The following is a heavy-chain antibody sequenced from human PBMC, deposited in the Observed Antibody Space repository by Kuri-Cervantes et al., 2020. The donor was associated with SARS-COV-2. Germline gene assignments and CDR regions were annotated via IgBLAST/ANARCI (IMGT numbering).Heavy chain of an antibody. V-gene: IGHV3-21*01. CDR3: ASLEYSCSSGVSFCDY. Sequence: GGSLRLSCAASGFTFSSDSMNWVRQAPGKGLEWVSSISMCSSYIYYAVSVKGRLTISRDHAKNSLYLQLHSLRAEDTAVCYCASLEYSCSSGVSFCDYWGQGTLVTVSS. CDR1: GFTFSSDS. D-gene: IGHD6-6*01. J-gene: IGHJ4*02. CDR2: ISMCSSYI.